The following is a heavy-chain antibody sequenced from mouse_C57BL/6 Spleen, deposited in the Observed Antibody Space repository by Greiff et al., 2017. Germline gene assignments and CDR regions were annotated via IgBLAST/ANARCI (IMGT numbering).Heavy chain of an antibody. CDR2: INPSSGYT. D-gene: IGHD1-1*01. Sequence: VQGVESGAELAKPGASVKLSCKASGYTFTSYWMHWVKQRPVQGLEWIGYINPSSGYTKYNQKFKDKATLTADKSSSTAYMQLSSLTYADSAVYFCAMTTVPTAFDDRGQGTTLPVSS. CDR1: GYTFTSYW. J-gene: IGHJ2*01. CDR3: AMTTVPTAFDD. V-gene: IGHV1-7*01.